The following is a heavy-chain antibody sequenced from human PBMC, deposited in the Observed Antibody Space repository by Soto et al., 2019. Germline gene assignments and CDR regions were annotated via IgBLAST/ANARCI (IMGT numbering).Heavy chain of an antibody. Sequence: ASVKVSCKASGGTFSSYAISWVRQAPGQGLEWMGGIIPIFGTANYAQKFQGRVTITADESTSTAYMELSSLRSEDTAVYYCATLTDEIKFDYWGQGTLVTVSS. CDR3: ATLTDEIKFDY. CDR2: IIPIFGTA. CDR1: GGTFSSYA. J-gene: IGHJ4*02. V-gene: IGHV1-69*13.